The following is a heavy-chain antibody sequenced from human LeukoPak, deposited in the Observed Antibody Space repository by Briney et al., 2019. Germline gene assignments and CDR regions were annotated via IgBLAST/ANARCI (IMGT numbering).Heavy chain of an antibody. CDR1: GFTFSSYS. Sequence: GGSLRLSCAASGFTFSSYSMNWVRQAPGKGLEWVSYISSSSSTIYYADSVKGRFTISRDNAKNSLYLQMNSLRAEDTAVYYCASGRSIAARPPDYWGQGTLVTVSS. D-gene: IGHD6-6*01. CDR2: ISSSSSTI. J-gene: IGHJ4*02. V-gene: IGHV3-48*01. CDR3: ASGRSIAARPPDY.